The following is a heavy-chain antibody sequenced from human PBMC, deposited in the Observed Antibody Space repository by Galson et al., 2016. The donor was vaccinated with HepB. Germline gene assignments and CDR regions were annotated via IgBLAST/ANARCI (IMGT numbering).Heavy chain of an antibody. Sequence: SLRLSCAASGFIFSIYAMNWVRQAPGKGLEWVSTIMHSGATTYYADSVRGRFTVSRDNFRNTLYLQMNNLRPEDTAVYYCSKDFSREVYGSSGPRGQGALVTVST. D-gene: IGHD3-22*01. CDR2: IMHSGATT. CDR3: SKDFSREVYGSSGP. V-gene: IGHV3-23*01. J-gene: IGHJ5*02. CDR1: GFIFSIYA.